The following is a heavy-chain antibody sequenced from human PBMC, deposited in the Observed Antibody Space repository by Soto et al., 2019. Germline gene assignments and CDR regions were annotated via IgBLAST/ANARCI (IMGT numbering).Heavy chain of an antibody. J-gene: IGHJ4*02. Sequence: QLQLQESGSGLVKPSQTLSLTCAVSGGSISSGGYSWSWIRQPPGKGLEWIGYIYHSGSTYYNPSRXGXAXIXXDRSTNQFSLKLSSVTAADTAVYYCARGQVVAAQHWGQGTLVTVSS. CDR1: GGSISSGGYS. CDR3: ARGQVVAAQH. D-gene: IGHD2-15*01. CDR2: IYHSGST. V-gene: IGHV4-30-2*01.